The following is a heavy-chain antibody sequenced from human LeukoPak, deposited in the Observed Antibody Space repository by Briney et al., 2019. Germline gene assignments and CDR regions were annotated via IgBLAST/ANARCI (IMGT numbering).Heavy chain of an antibody. V-gene: IGHV1-2*02. CDR2: INPNSGGT. J-gene: IGHJ4*02. D-gene: IGHD3-22*01. CDR1: AYAFTGYY. Sequence: ASVKVSCTASAYAFTGYYMHWVRQAPGQGLEWMGWINPNSGGTNYAQKFQGRVTMTRDTSISTTYMELSRLRSDDTAVYYCARGEDYYDSSYYFDYWGQGTLVTVSS. CDR3: ARGEDYYDSSYYFDY.